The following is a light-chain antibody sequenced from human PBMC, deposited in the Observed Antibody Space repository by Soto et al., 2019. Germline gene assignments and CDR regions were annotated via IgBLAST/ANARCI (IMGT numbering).Light chain of an antibody. J-gene: IGKJ2*01. CDR3: QQSDSTPT. Sequence: IKMTQSPPSLSALIGDRVTITCRASQRITSYLNWYQQTPGKAPKLLIYAASSLQSGVPSRFSGSGSGTDFTLTISNLQPEDFATYYCQQSDSTPTFGQGTKVEIK. CDR1: QRITSY. V-gene: IGKV1-39*01. CDR2: AAS.